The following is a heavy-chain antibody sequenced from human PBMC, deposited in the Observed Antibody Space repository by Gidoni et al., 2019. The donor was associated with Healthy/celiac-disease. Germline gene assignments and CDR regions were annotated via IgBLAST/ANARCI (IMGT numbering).Heavy chain of an antibody. J-gene: IGHJ5*02. V-gene: IGHV4-39*01. CDR3: VRQGYDFWSGYWDWFDP. CDR2: IYYSGST. D-gene: IGHD3-3*01. Sequence: QLQLQESGPGLVQPSETLSLTCTVSGGSISSSSYYWGWIRQPPGKGLEWIGSIYYSGSTYYNPSLKSRVTISVDTSKNQFSLKLSSVTAADTAVYYCVRQGYDFWSGYWDWFDPWGQGTLVTVSS. CDR1: GGSISSSSYY.